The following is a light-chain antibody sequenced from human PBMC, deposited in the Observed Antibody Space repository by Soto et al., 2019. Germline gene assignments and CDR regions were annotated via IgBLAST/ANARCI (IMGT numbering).Light chain of an antibody. CDR3: QQAYNFPFT. CDR1: QGISRW. Sequence: DIQMTQSPSSVSASVGDRITITCRASQGISRWLAWYQQKPGRAPKLLIYAASNLQTGVPSRFSGSGSGTDFTLTVTSXQAEDFATYHCQQAYNFPFTFGPGTKVDTK. J-gene: IGKJ3*01. CDR2: AAS. V-gene: IGKV1-12*01.